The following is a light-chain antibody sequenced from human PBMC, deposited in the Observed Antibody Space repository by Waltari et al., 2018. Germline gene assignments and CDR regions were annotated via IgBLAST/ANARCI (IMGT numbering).Light chain of an antibody. V-gene: IGLV1-40*01. CDR2: AND. J-gene: IGLJ2*01. CDR1: SSIIGADSD. CDR3: QSYDKTLRQV. Sequence: QSVLTQPPPVSGPPGQRLPLSCSGSSSIIGADSDFTWYQVSPGVPPKLLIYANDIRPSGVPDRFSGSKSGTSASLAITGLQPEDEADYYCQSYDKTLRQVFGGGTRVTVL.